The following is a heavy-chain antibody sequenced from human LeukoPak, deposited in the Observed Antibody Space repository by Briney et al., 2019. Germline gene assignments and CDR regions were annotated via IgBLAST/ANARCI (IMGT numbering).Heavy chain of an antibody. J-gene: IGHJ3*02. D-gene: IGHD3-22*01. Sequence: GGSLRLSCAASGFTVSSNYMSWVRRAPGKGLEWVAFIRYDGSNKYYADSVKGRFTTSRDNSKNTLYLQMNSLRAEDTAVYYCARDRWYYYDSTDYYHDAFDIWGQGTMVTVSS. CDR1: GFTVSSNY. CDR3: ARDRWYYYDSTDYYHDAFDI. CDR2: IRYDGSNK. V-gene: IGHV3-30*02.